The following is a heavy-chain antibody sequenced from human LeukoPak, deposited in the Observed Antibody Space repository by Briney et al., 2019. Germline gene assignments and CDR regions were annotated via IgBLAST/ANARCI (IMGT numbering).Heavy chain of an antibody. CDR1: GFTFSSYS. CDR2: ISSSSSTI. D-gene: IGHD3-10*01. J-gene: IGHJ4*02. Sequence: PGGSLRLSCAASGFTFSSYSMNWVRQAPGKGLEWVSYISSSSSTIYYADSVKGRFTISRDNAKNSLYLQMNSLRDEDTAVYYCARERLAMVRGVIPFDYWGQGTLVTVSS. CDR3: ARERLAMVRGVIPFDY. V-gene: IGHV3-48*02.